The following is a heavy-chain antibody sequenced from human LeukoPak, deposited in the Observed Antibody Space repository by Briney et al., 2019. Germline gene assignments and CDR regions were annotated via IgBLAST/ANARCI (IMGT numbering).Heavy chain of an antibody. CDR3: ARDRGDYDAFDV. CDR1: GFTVSSNY. V-gene: IGHV3-53*01. J-gene: IGHJ3*01. Sequence: GGSLRLSCAASGFTVSSNYISWVRQAPGRGLEWVSVIYSGGSTYYADSVKGRFTISRDNSKNTLYLQMNSLSAEDTAVYYCARDRGDYDAFDVWGQGTMVTVSS. CDR2: IYSGGST. D-gene: IGHD4-17*01.